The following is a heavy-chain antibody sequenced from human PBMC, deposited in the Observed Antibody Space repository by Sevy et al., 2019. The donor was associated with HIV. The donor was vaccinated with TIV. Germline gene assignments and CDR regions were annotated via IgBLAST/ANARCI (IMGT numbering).Heavy chain of an antibody. CDR1: GYTFTSYA. Sequence: ASVKVSCKASGYTFTSYAMNWVRQAPGQGLEWMGWINTNTGNPTYAQGFTGRFVFSLDTSVSTAYLQISSLKAEDTARYYCARDWGPPLTYYYGMDVWGQGTTVTVSS. CDR2: INTNTGNP. D-gene: IGHD3-16*01. J-gene: IGHJ6*02. V-gene: IGHV7-4-1*02. CDR3: ARDWGPPLTYYYGMDV.